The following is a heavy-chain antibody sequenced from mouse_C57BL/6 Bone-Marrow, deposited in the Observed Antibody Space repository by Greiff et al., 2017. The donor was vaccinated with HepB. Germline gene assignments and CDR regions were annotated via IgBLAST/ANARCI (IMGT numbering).Heavy chain of an antibody. D-gene: IGHD2-4*01. J-gene: IGHJ1*03. CDR2: IYPGSGST. CDR3: ARHDYDPLYWYFDV. CDR1: GYTFTSYW. Sequence: QVQLQQPGAELVKPGASVKMSCKASGYTFTSYWITWVKQRPGQGLEWIGDIYPGSGSTNYNEKFKSKATLTVDTSSSTAYMQLSSLTSEDSAVYYCARHDYDPLYWYFDVWGTGTTVTVSS. V-gene: IGHV1-55*01.